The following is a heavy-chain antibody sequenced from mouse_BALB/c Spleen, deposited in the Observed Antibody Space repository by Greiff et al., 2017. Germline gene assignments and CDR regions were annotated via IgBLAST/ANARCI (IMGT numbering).Heavy chain of an antibody. CDR2: IDTSDSYT. CDR3: ARDYGDY. V-gene: IGHV1-69*01. CDR1: GYTFTDYW. J-gene: IGHJ2*01. Sequence: QVQLQQPGAELVMPGASVKMSCKASGYTFTDYWMHWVKQRPGQGLEWIGAIDTSDSYTSYNQKFKGKATLTVDESSSTAYKQLSSLTSEDSAVYYCARDYGDYWGQGTTLTVSS.